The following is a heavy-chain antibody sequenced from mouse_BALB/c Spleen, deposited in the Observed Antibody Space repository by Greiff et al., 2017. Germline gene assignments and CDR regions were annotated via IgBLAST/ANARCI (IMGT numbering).Heavy chain of an antibody. Sequence: EVKLVESGGGLVQPKGSLKLSCAASGFTFNTYAMNWVRQAPGKGLEWVARIRSKSNNYATYYADSVKDRFTISRDDSQSMLYLQMNNLKTEDTAMYYCVRDGYYVGDYWGQGTSVTVSS. V-gene: IGHV10-1*02. D-gene: IGHD2-3*01. CDR3: VRDGYYVGDY. J-gene: IGHJ4*01. CDR1: GFTFNTYA. CDR2: IRSKSNNYAT.